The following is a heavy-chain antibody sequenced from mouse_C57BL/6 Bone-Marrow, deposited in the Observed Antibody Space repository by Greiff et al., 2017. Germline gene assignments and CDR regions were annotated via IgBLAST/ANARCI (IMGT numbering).Heavy chain of an antibody. J-gene: IGHJ1*03. Sequence: EVKLMESGGGLVKPGGSLKLSCAASGFTFSSYAMSWVRQTPEKRLEWVATISDGGSYTYYPDNVKGRFPISRDNAKNNLYLQMSQLKSEDTAMYYCARVWSYYDSSYLYWYFDVWGTGTTVTVSS. V-gene: IGHV5-4*03. CDR1: GFTFSSYA. CDR2: ISDGGSYT. D-gene: IGHD1-1*01. CDR3: ARVWSYYDSSYLYWYFDV.